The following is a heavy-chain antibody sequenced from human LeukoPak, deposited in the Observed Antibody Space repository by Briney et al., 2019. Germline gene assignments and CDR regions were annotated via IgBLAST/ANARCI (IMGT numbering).Heavy chain of an antibody. V-gene: IGHV3-7*01. Sequence: PGGSLRLSCAASGFTFSRFWMSWVRQAPGKGLEWVANIKQDGRDKYYVDSVKGRFTISRDNAKNSLYLQMSGLRAEDTAVYYCAFNSGYSSAWSPDYWGQGTLVTVSS. CDR3: AFNSGYSSAWSPDY. D-gene: IGHD6-19*01. J-gene: IGHJ4*02. CDR1: GFTFSRFW. CDR2: IKQDGRDK.